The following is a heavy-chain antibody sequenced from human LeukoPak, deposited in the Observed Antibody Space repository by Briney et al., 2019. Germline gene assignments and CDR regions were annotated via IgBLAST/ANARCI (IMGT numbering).Heavy chain of an antibody. D-gene: IGHD4-17*01. CDR1: GFTFSSYG. CDR2: IWYDGSNK. CDR3: ARDETTVTADY. Sequence: PGGSLRLSCAASGFTFSSYGMHWVRQAPGKGLEWVAVIWYDGSNKYYADSVKGRFTISRDNSKNTLYLQMNSLRAEDTAVYYCARDETTVTADYWGQGTLVTVSS. J-gene: IGHJ4*02. V-gene: IGHV3-33*01.